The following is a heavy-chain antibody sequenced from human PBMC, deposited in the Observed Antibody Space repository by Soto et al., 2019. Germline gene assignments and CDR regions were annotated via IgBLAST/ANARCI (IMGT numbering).Heavy chain of an antibody. J-gene: IGHJ4*02. V-gene: IGHV1-8*01. D-gene: IGHD2-15*01. CDR2: MNPNSGNT. Sequence: ASVKVSCKASGYTFTSYDINWVRQATGQGLEWMGWMNPNSGNTGYAQKFQGRVTMARNTSISTAYMELSSLRSEDTAVYYCARIALYYCSGFSCAFGYRGKGTQVTVSS. CDR3: ARIALYYCSGFSCAFGY. CDR1: GYTFTSYD.